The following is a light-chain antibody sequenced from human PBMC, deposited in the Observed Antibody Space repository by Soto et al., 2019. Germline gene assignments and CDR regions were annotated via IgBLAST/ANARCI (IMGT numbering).Light chain of an antibody. J-gene: IGLJ2*01. Sequence: QSALTQPASVSGSPGQSITISCTGTSSDVGGYNYVSWYQHHPGKAPKLMIYDVSSRPSGVSNRFSGSKSGNTASLIISGLQAEDEADYYCSSHTSTGTRVFGGGTKLTVL. CDR3: SSHTSTGTRV. V-gene: IGLV2-14*01. CDR1: SSDVGGYNY. CDR2: DVS.